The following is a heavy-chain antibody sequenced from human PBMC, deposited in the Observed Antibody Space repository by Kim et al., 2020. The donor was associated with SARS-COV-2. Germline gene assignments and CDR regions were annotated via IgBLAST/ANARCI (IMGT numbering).Heavy chain of an antibody. Sequence: ASVKVSCKSSGYTFTNYAMNWVRQAPGQGLEWMGWINTKTGNPTYAPGFAGRFVFSVVSIFRTPYLQISSLKAEDTALSYCVRDPSIATPDADYWGQGTL. CDR2: INTKTGNP. V-gene: IGHV7-4-1*01. J-gene: IGHJ4*02. D-gene: IGHD6-6*01. CDR3: VRDPSIATPDADY. CDR1: GYTFTNYA.